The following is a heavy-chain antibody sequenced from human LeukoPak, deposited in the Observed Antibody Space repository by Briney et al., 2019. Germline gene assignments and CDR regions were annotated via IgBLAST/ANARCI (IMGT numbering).Heavy chain of an antibody. J-gene: IGHJ3*02. CDR3: ATYSSASDAFDI. CDR1: GGSINNYY. V-gene: IGHV4-4*07. CDR2: IYTSGNTNY. D-gene: IGHD6-19*01. Sequence: SETLSLTCTVSGGSINNYYWSWIRQPAGKGLEWIGHIYTSGNTNYNYNPSLKGRVSMSIDTSKNQFSLKLSSVAAADTAFYYCATYSSASDAFDIWGQGTKVTVSS.